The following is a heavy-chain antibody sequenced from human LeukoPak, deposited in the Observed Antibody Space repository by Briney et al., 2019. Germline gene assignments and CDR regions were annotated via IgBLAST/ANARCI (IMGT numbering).Heavy chain of an antibody. CDR1: GFTFSSYG. V-gene: IGHV3-23*01. J-gene: IGHJ4*02. D-gene: IGHD3-9*01. Sequence: GSLRLSCAASGFTFSSYGMSWVRQAPGKGLEWVSAISGSGGSTYYADSVKGRCTISRDHSKKTLYLQMNSLRAEDTAVYYCAKASRYDILTGYYGNWGQGTLVTVSS. CDR2: ISGSGGST. CDR3: AKASRYDILTGYYGN.